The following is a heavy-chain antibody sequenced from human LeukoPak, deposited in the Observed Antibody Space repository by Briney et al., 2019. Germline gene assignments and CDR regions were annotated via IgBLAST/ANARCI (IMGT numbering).Heavy chain of an antibody. CDR2: ISSSSSYT. J-gene: IGHJ5*02. D-gene: IGHD3-16*01. Sequence: PGGSLRLSCAASGFTFSDYYMSWIRQAPGKGQEWVSYISSSSSYTNYADSVKGRFTISRDNAKNSLYLQMNSLRAEDTAVYYCARDLYDYVWGSYFDPWGQGTLVTVSS. CDR3: ARDLYDYVWGSYFDP. CDR1: GFTFSDYY. V-gene: IGHV3-11*06.